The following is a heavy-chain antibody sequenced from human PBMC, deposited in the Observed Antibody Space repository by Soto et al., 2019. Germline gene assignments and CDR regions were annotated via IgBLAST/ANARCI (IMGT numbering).Heavy chain of an antibody. J-gene: IGHJ4*02. V-gene: IGHV3-23*01. Sequence: PGESLKISCKGSGFSFSTSSMAWVRQPPGKGLEWVSAISPSASDTLYADSVKGRFTISRDNSQNTLFLQMTSLRADDTAVYYCAKGGYTFAYEWGQGALVTVSS. CDR3: AKGGYTFAYE. CDR1: GFSFSTSS. D-gene: IGHD5-18*01. CDR2: ISPSASDT.